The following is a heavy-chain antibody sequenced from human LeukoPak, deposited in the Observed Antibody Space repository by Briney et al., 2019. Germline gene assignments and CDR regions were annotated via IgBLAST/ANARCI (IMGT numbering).Heavy chain of an antibody. D-gene: IGHD3-22*01. CDR1: GLTFSDYY. V-gene: IGHV3-11*01. CDR2: ISSSGSTI. CDR3: ARAHYDSPGWFDP. J-gene: IGHJ5*02. Sequence: PGGSLRLSCAASGLTFSDYYMSWIRQAPGKGLEWVSYISSSGSTIYYADSVKGRFTISRDNAKNSLYLQMNSLRAEDTAVYYCARAHYDSPGWFDPWGQGTLVTVSS.